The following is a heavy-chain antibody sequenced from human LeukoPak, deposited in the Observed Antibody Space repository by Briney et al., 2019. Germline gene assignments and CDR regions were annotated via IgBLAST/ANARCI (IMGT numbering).Heavy chain of an antibody. CDR1: GFTFSDYY. V-gene: IGHV3-11*04. CDR3: VRGADYHILTGYMDV. Sequence: PGGSLRLSCAASGFTFSDYYMSWIRQAPGKGVEWVSYISSRGSTIYYADSVKGRFTISRANAKNSLFLQMNSLRAEDTAVYYCVRGADYHILTGYMDVWGKGTTVTVSS. CDR2: ISSRGSTI. D-gene: IGHD3-9*01. J-gene: IGHJ6*03.